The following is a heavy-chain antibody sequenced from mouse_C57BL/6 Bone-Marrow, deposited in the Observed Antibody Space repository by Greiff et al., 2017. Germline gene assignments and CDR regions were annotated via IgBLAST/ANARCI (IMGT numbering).Heavy chain of an antibody. J-gene: IGHJ4*01. Sequence: VLLEESGAGLVQPSPCVSITCTVSGFSFTSYGVHWVRQTPGKGLEWLGVIWRGGSTDYNDAFINRLSTSKDNAKSQVFLKMNSLHADDTAVYYCSKSYYAMDYWCQGTSVTVS. CDR2: IWRGGST. CDR3: SKSYYAMDY. V-gene: IGHV2-4*01. CDR1: GFSFTSYG.